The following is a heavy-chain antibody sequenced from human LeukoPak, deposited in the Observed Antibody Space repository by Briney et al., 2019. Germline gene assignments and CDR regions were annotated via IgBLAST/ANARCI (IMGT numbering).Heavy chain of an antibody. V-gene: IGHV3-48*02. D-gene: IGHD3-10*01. J-gene: IGHJ4*02. CDR2: ISSSSSTI. CDR1: GFTFSSYS. CDR3: ARPLAGSYFGVFDY. Sequence: GGSLRLSCAASGFTFSSYSMNWVRQAPGKGLEWVSYISSSSSTIYYADSVKGRFTISRDNAKNSLYPQMNSLRDEDTAVYYCARPLAGSYFGVFDYWGQGTLVTVSS.